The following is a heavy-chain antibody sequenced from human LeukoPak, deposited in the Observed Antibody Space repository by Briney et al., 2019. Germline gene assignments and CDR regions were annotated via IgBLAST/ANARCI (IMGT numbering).Heavy chain of an antibody. CDR1: GGSISSYY. D-gene: IGHD3-22*01. CDR3: ARDDASSGYSRYFDL. Sequence: SETLSLTCTVSGGSISSYYWSWIRQPPGKGLEWFGYIYYSGSTNYNPSLKSRVTISVDTSKNQFSLKLSSVTAADTAVYYCARDDASSGYSRYFDLWGRGTLVIVSS. V-gene: IGHV4-59*01. CDR2: IYYSGST. J-gene: IGHJ2*01.